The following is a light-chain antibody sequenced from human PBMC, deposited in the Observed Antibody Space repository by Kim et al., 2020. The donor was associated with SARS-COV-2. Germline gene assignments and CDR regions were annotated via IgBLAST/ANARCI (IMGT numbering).Light chain of an antibody. CDR1: SSDVGGYNY. CDR2: EVT. Sequence: QSALTQPPSASGSLGQSVAISCTGTSSDVGGYNYVSWYQQPPGKVPKLMIYEVTKRPSGVPDRFSGSKSGNTASLTVSGLQAEDEADYYCSSYGGTNNWIFGGGTQLTVL. J-gene: IGLJ2*01. CDR3: SSYGGTNNWI. V-gene: IGLV2-8*01.